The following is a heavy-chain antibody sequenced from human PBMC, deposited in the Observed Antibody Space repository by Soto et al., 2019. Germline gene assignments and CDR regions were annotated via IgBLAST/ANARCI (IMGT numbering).Heavy chain of an antibody. D-gene: IGHD1-7*01. Sequence: TSETLSLTCAVSCGSFTRNNWWTWVRQPPGQGLEWIVEIYRTGSTNYNPSLNSRVTISLDKSENQFSLKVTSLTAADTAVYYCGSRDPGTSVDYWAQGTLVPVSS. CDR3: GSRDPGTSVDY. J-gene: IGHJ4*02. V-gene: IGHV4-4*02. CDR1: CGSFTRNNW. CDR2: IYRTGST.